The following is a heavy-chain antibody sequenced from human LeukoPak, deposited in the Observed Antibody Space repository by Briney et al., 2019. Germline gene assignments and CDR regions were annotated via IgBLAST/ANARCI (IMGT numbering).Heavy chain of an antibody. CDR3: AKDGYYYDSSGYYDHTFFDY. CDR1: GFTFSSYA. V-gene: IGHV3-23*01. J-gene: IGHJ4*02. CDR2: ISGSGGST. Sequence: GGSLRLSCAASGFTFSSYAMSWVRQAPGKGLEWVSAISGSGGSTYYADSVKGRFTISRDNSKNTLYLQMNSLRAEDTAVYYCAKDGYYYDSSGYYDHTFFDYWGQGTLVTVSS. D-gene: IGHD3-22*01.